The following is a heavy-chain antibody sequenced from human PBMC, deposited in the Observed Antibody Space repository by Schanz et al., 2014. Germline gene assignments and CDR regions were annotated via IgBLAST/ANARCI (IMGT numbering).Heavy chain of an antibody. Sequence: DLVESGGGLIQRGESLRLSCSASGFSFSSYSMNWVRQAPGKGLEWVAVIWSDGSTKYYADSVKGRFTISRDNSKNTLYLQMNSLRADDTAVYYCAREEGWGIAAAGPKHYYYGMDVWGQGTTVTVSS. CDR3: AREEGWGIAAAGPKHYYYGMDV. CDR1: GFSFSSYS. D-gene: IGHD6-13*01. V-gene: IGHV3-33*08. J-gene: IGHJ6*02. CDR2: IWSDGSTK.